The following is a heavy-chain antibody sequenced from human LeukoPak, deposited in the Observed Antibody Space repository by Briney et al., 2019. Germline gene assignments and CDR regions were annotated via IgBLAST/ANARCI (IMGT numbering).Heavy chain of an antibody. Sequence: SGTLSLTCAVSGGSISSSNWWSWVRQPPGKGLEWIGEIYHSGSTNYNPSLKSRVTISVDTSKNQFSLKLSSVTAADTAVYYCARASSSSQLGYFQHWGQGTLVTVSS. CDR2: IYHSGST. V-gene: IGHV4-4*02. CDR3: ARASSSSQLGYFQH. J-gene: IGHJ1*01. CDR1: GGSISSSNW. D-gene: IGHD6-6*01.